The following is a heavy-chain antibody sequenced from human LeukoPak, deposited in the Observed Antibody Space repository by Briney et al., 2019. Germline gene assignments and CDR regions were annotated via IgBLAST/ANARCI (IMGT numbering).Heavy chain of an antibody. CDR3: ARALGYSSSWYLLRIYDY. V-gene: IGHV1-2*02. CDR2: INPNSGGT. Sequence: ASVKVSCKASGYTFTGYYMHWVRQAPGQGLEWMGWINPNSGGTNYAQKFQGRVTMTRDASISTAYMELSRLRSDDTAVYYCARALGYSSSWYLLRIYDYWGQGTLVTVSS. CDR1: GYTFTGYY. D-gene: IGHD6-13*01. J-gene: IGHJ4*02.